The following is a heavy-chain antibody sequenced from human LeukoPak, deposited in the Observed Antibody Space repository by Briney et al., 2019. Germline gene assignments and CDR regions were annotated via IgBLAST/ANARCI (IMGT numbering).Heavy chain of an antibody. CDR3: ARRNRDDINGPPIAARLSDLDY. CDR1: GGSFSGYY. Sequence: SETLSLTCAVYGGSFSGYYWSWIRQPPGKGLEWIGEINHSGSTNYNPSLKSRVTISVDTSKNQFSLKLSSVTAADTAVYYCARRNRDDINGPPIAARLSDLDYWGQGTLVTVSS. V-gene: IGHV4-34*01. J-gene: IGHJ4*02. D-gene: IGHD6-6*01. CDR2: INHSGST.